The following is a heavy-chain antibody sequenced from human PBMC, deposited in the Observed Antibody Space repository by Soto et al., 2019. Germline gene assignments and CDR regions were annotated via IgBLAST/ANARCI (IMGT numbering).Heavy chain of an antibody. CDR2: IKSKINGGTT. CDR1: GFTFTNAW. V-gene: IGHV3-15*07. Sequence: EVQLVESGGGLVEPGGSLRLSCAASGFTFTNAWLNWVRQAPGKGLEWVGRIKSKINGGTTDYAAPGKGRFTISRDDSENTVYLQMNSLKPEDTAVYYCAADLPDWGAYAFDYWGQGTLVTVSS. J-gene: IGHJ4*02. CDR3: AADLPDWGAYAFDY. D-gene: IGHD3-16*01.